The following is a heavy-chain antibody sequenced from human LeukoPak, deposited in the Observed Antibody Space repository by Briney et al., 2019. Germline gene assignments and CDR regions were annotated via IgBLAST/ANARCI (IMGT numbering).Heavy chain of an antibody. Sequence: GGSLRLSCAASGFTFSSKAMSWVRQAPGKGLGWVSVITGNGGSTYYADSVKGRFTISRDNAKNSLYLQMNSLRAEDTALYYCAKGKSYYGMDVWGQGTTVTVSS. V-gene: IGHV3-23*01. CDR2: ITGNGGST. J-gene: IGHJ6*02. CDR1: GFTFSSKA. CDR3: AKGKSYYGMDV.